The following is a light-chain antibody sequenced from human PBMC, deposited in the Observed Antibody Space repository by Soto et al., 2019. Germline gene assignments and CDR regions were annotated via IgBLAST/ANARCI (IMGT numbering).Light chain of an antibody. CDR2: AAS. CDR3: HQYNDWAWT. CDR1: QSVRSN. V-gene: IGKV3-15*01. J-gene: IGKJ1*01. Sequence: EIVMTQSPAALSLSPGERATLSCRASQSVRSNLAWYQQRPGQAPRLLIYAASIGATGVPARFSGSGSGTEFTLHISGLQSEDVEVYFCHQYNDWAWTFGQGTKVEIK.